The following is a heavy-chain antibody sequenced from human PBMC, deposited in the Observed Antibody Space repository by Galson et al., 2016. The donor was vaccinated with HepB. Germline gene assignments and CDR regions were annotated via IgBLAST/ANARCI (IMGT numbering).Heavy chain of an antibody. J-gene: IGHJ5*02. Sequence: SETLSLTCVGYGGSFSSYYWSWFRQPPGKGLQWIGEVNHYAGANYNPSLKSRLTISIDTSKNRFFLNLTSVNAADTTVYYCARARAAAGTVPYNWFDPWGQGTLVIVSS. V-gene: IGHV4-34*01. CDR1: GGSFSSYY. CDR3: ARARAAAGTVPYNWFDP. D-gene: IGHD6-13*01. CDR2: VNHYAGA.